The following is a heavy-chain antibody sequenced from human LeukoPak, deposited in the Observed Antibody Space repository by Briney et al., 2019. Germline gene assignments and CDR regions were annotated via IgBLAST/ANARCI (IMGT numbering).Heavy chain of an antibody. CDR2: IYPGDSDT. Sequence: GESLKISCKGSGYNLTSYWIGWVRQMPGKGLEWMGIIYPGDSDTRYSPSFQGQVTISADKSISTAYLQWSSLKASDTAMYHCASSIAVGGTGAFDIWGQGTMVTVSS. D-gene: IGHD6-19*01. J-gene: IGHJ3*02. CDR1: GYNLTSYW. CDR3: ASSIAVGGTGAFDI. V-gene: IGHV5-51*01.